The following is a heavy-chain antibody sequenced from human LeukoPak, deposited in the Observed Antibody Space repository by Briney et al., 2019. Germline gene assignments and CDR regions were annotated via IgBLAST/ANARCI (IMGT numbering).Heavy chain of an antibody. V-gene: IGHV4-31*03. CDR2: IHFTGNT. CDR1: GDSISSVGYY. D-gene: IGHD3-3*01. CDR3: ARVYSFRVDFWRGYALNFDY. Sequence: SETLSLTCTVSGDSISSVGYYWSWIRQHPGEGLEWIGYIHFTGNTYYNPSLRGRISISADTSKNQFSLNLNSVTAADTAVYYCARVYSFRVDFWRGYALNFDYWGQGALVTVSS. J-gene: IGHJ4*02.